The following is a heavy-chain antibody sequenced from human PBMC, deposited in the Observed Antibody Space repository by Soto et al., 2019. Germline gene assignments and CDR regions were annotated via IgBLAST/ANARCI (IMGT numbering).Heavy chain of an antibody. CDR2: IYPGDSDT. J-gene: IGHJ6*03. Sequence: GESLKISCKGSGYSFTSYWIGWVRQMPGKGLEWMGIIYPGDSDTRYSPSFQGQVTISADKAISTAYLQWSSLKASETAMYYCARLTAPRTYYDFWSGKESHFLLPAHTHYYYMDVWGKGTTVTVSS. D-gene: IGHD3-3*01. V-gene: IGHV5-51*01. CDR1: GYSFTSYW. CDR3: ARLTAPRTYYDFWSGKESHFLLPAHTHYYYMDV.